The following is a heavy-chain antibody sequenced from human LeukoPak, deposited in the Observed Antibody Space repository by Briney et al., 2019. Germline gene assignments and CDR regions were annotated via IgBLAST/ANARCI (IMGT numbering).Heavy chain of an antibody. Sequence: PGGSLRLSCAASGFTFSSYSMNWVRQAPGKGLEWVSSISSSSSYIYYADSVKGRFTISRDNSKNTLYLQMNSLRAEDTAVYYCAKMEGATFPLFDYWGQGTLVTVSS. CDR2: ISSSSSYI. CDR3: AKMEGATFPLFDY. D-gene: IGHD1-26*01. CDR1: GFTFSSYS. J-gene: IGHJ4*02. V-gene: IGHV3-21*04.